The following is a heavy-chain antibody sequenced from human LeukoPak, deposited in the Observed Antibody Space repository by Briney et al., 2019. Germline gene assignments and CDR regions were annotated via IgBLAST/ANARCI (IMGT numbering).Heavy chain of an antibody. J-gene: IGHJ4*02. D-gene: IGHD3-22*01. CDR1: GFTFSGSA. Sequence: GGSLRLSCAASGFTFSGSAMHWVHQASGKGLECVGRIRSKTNSYATAYAASVKGRFTISRDDSKNTAYLQMNSLKTEDTAVYYCTRYYYDGSGYYYLFDYWGQGTLVTVSS. CDR2: IRSKTNSYAT. V-gene: IGHV3-73*01. CDR3: TRYYYDGSGYYYLFDY.